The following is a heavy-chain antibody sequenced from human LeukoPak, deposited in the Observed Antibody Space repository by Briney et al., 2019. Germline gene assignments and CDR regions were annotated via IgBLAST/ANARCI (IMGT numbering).Heavy chain of an antibody. Sequence: ASVTVACKAAGDTFTSDYMHWGRQAPGQGLEWMGIINPSGGSTNYAQKFQGRVTITRDTSTSTVYMELSSLRSEDTAVYYCARYGAGTWDYWGQGTLVTVSS. CDR2: INPSGGST. CDR1: GDTFTSDY. CDR3: ARYGAGTWDY. J-gene: IGHJ4*02. D-gene: IGHD4/OR15-4a*01. V-gene: IGHV1-46*01.